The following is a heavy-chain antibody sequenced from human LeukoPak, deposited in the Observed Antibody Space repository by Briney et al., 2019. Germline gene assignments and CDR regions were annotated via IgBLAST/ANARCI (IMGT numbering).Heavy chain of an antibody. Sequence: SETLSLTCTVSGASFNSDDQYWNWTRQSPGKGLEWIGSIHPSGMLYKNPSLESRVTMSRDTSKNQFSLNMNSVTAANTAVYFCSRGLDSRKLGYWGQGILVTVSS. V-gene: IGHV4-31*03. J-gene: IGHJ4*02. CDR1: GASFNSDDQY. CDR3: SRGLDSRKLGY. D-gene: IGHD3-22*01. CDR2: IHPSGML.